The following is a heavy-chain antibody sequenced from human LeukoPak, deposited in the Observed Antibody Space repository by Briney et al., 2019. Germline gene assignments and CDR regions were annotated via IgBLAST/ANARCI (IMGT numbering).Heavy chain of an antibody. CDR2: ICYDGSNK. Sequence: GGSLRLSCAASGFTFSSYGMHWVRQAPGKGLEWVAVICYDGSNKYYADSVKGRFTISRDNSKNTLYLQMNSLRAEDTAVYYCARESYYDFWSGYYTGYYGMDVWGQGTTVTVSS. CDR1: GFTFSSYG. J-gene: IGHJ6*02. D-gene: IGHD3-3*01. CDR3: ARESYYDFWSGYYTGYYGMDV. V-gene: IGHV3-33*01.